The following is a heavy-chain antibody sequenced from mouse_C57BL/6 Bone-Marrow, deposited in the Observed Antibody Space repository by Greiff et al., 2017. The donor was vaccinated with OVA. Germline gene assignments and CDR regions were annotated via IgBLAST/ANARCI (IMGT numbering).Heavy chain of an antibody. J-gene: IGHJ2*01. CDR3: AIRGINIYYDIFDY. CDR1: GYTFTSYW. Sequence: QVQLQQPGAELVKPGASVKVSCKASGYTFTSYWMHWVKQRPGQGLEWIGRIHPSDSDTNYNQKFKGKATLTVDKSSSTAYMHHSRVTSENSAVYACAIRGINIYYDIFDYWGQGTTLTVSA. CDR2: IHPSDSDT. D-gene: IGHD2-4*01. V-gene: IGHV1-74*01.